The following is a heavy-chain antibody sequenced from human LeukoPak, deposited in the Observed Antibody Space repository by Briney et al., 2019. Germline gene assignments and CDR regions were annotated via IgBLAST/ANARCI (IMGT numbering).Heavy chain of an antibody. J-gene: IGHJ4*02. Sequence: MSSETLSLTCTVSGGPISSYYWSWIRQPAGKGLEWIGRIYTSGSTNYNPSLKSRVTMSVDTSKNQFSLKLSSVTAADTAVYYCARVQYSGYDRGFDYWGQGIQVIVSS. CDR1: GGPISSYY. V-gene: IGHV4-4*07. CDR3: ARVQYSGYDRGFDY. CDR2: IYTSGST. D-gene: IGHD5-12*01.